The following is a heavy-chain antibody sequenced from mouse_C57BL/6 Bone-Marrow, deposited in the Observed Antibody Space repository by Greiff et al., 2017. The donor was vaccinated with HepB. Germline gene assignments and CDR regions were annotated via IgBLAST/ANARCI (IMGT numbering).Heavy chain of an antibody. CDR1: GFNIKDYY. Sequence: EVQLQQSGAELVKPGASVKLSCTASGFNIKDYYMHWVKQRTEQGLEWIGRIDPEDGETKYAPKFQGKATITADTSSNTAYLQLSSLTSEDTAVYYCASPSRTAQATAWFAYWGQGTLVTVSA. J-gene: IGHJ3*01. D-gene: IGHD3-2*02. CDR2: IDPEDGET. CDR3: ASPSRTAQATAWFAY. V-gene: IGHV14-2*01.